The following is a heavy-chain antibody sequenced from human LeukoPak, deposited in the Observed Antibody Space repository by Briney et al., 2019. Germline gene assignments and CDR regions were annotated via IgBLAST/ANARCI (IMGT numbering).Heavy chain of an antibody. Sequence: GGSLRLSCAASGFTFSSYEMNWVRQAPGKGLEWVSYISSSGSTIYYADSVKGRFTISRDNAKTSLYLQMNSLRAEDTAVYYCASFPTTVADDYFDYWGQGTLVTVSS. CDR1: GFTFSSYE. J-gene: IGHJ4*02. CDR2: ISSSGSTI. V-gene: IGHV3-48*03. CDR3: ASFPTTVADDYFDY. D-gene: IGHD4-17*01.